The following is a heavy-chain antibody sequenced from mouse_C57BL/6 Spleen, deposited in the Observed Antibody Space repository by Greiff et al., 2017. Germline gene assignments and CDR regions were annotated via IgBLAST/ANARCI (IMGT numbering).Heavy chain of an antibody. CDR2: IYPGDGDT. CDR1: GYAFSSYW. CDR3: ARMELGPAWFAY. Sequence: QVQLQQSGAELVKPGASVKISCKASGYAFSSYWMNWVKQRPGKGLAWIGQIYPGDGDTNYNGKFKGKATLTADKSSSTAYMQLSSLTSEDSAVYFCARMELGPAWFAYWGQGTLVTVSA. D-gene: IGHD4-1*01. J-gene: IGHJ3*01. V-gene: IGHV1-80*01.